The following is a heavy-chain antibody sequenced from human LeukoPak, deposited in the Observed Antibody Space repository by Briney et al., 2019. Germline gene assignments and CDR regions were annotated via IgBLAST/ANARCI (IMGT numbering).Heavy chain of an antibody. Sequence: GGSLRLSCAASGFTVSSNYMSWVRRAPGKGLEWVSVIYSGGSTYYADSVKGRFTISRDNSKNTLYLQMNSLRAEDTAVYYCARVSGSYHDAFDIWGQGTMVTVSS. CDR3: ARVSGSYHDAFDI. J-gene: IGHJ3*02. CDR1: GFTVSSNY. CDR2: IYSGGST. D-gene: IGHD1-26*01. V-gene: IGHV3-53*01.